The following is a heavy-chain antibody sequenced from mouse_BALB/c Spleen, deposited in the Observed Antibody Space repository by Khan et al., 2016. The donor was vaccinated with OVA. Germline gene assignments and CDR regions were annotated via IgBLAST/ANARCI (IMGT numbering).Heavy chain of an antibody. CDR2: ISSSGST. J-gene: IGHJ4*01. V-gene: IGHV3-2*02. D-gene: IGHD2-3*01. Sequence: QLEESGPGLVKPSQSLSLTCTVTGYSITSDYAWNWIRQFPGNKLEWMGYISSSGSTNYNPAPKSRISITRDTSKNQFFLQLNSVTTEDTATYYCARDGSRYNYAMDYWGQGTSVTVSS. CDR3: ARDGSRYNYAMDY. CDR1: GYSITSDYA.